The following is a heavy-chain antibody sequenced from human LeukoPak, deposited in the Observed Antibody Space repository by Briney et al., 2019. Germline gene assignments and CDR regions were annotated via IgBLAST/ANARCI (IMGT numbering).Heavy chain of an antibody. J-gene: IGHJ4*02. CDR3: ARDHGGYSPY. V-gene: IGHV1-18*04. D-gene: IGHD3-22*01. CDR1: GYTSNDFA. Sequence: ASVTVSCKASGYTSNDFAINWVRQAPGQGLEWMGWISGSNGNTKYPQNLQGRVTMTIDPSTSTAYMGVKNLRSDDTAVYYCARDHGGYSPYWGQGTLVTVSS. CDR2: ISGSNGNT.